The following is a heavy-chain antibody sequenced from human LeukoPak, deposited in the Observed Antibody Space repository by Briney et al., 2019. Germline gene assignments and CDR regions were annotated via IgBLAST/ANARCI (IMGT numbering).Heavy chain of an antibody. J-gene: IGHJ2*01. CDR1: GGSICSYY. CDR2: IYYSGST. CDR3: ARDKNSGSYYYWYFDL. Sequence: SETLSLTCTVSGGSICSYYWSWIRQPPGKGLEWIGYIYYSGSTNYNPSLKSRVTISVDTSKDQFSLKLSSVTAAHTAVYYCARDKNSGSYYYWYFDLWGRGTLVTVSS. D-gene: IGHD1-26*01. V-gene: IGHV4-59*01.